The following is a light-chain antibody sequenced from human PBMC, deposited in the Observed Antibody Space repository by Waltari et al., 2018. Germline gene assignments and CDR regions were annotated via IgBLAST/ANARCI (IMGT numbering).Light chain of an antibody. Sequence: EIVLTQSPATLSLSPGQRASLPCRASQSVSGYLAWYQQKPGQAPRLLISDSSTRATGIPARFSGSGSGTDFTLTISSLEPEDFAVYYCQQRSNWPITFGQGTRLEIK. V-gene: IGKV3-11*01. J-gene: IGKJ5*01. CDR3: QQRSNWPIT. CDR1: QSVSGY. CDR2: DSS.